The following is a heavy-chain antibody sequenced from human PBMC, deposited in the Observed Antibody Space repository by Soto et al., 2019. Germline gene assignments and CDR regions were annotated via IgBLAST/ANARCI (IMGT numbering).Heavy chain of an antibody. CDR3: ASGIQLWLRRINNGYSG. J-gene: IGHJ4*02. D-gene: IGHD5-18*01. CDR1: GGTFSTYA. Sequence: QVQLVQSGAEVQKPESSVKVSCKAPGGTFSTYAISWVRQAPGQGLEWMGGIIPMFGTANYAQRFQDRVTISGDESTNTVYMELSGLRSEDTAVYFCASGIQLWLRRINNGYSGWGQGTLVTVSS. V-gene: IGHV1-69*12. CDR2: IIPMFGTA.